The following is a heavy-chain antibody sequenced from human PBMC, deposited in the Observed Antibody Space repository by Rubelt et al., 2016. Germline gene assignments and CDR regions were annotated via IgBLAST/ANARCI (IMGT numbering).Heavy chain of an antibody. CDR2: IRASGGST. V-gene: IGHV3-23*01. J-gene: IGHJ4*02. Sequence: VRQAPGKGLEWVSSIRASGGSTYYAESVEGRFTISRDNSKNTLYLRMNSLRVEDTAVYYCAKDMDRSYNYFDYWGQGTLVTVSS. D-gene: IGHD3-10*01. CDR3: AKDMDRSYNYFDY.